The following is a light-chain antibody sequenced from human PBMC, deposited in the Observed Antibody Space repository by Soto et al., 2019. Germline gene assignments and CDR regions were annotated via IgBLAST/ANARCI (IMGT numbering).Light chain of an antibody. V-gene: IGKV1-9*01. CDR3: QPLNSFPFP. J-gene: IGKJ3*01. Sequence: QLTQSPSSLSASVADRVTISCRASQGIANFLAWYQQKPGKAPKLLIYGTSTLQSGVPSRFSGSECVTDFTLGISSLLPKDVAPYYCQPLNSFPFPFGPGTKVDIK. CDR2: GTS. CDR1: QGIANF.